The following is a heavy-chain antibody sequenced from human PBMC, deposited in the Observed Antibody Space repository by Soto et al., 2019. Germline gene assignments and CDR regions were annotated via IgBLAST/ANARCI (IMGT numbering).Heavy chain of an antibody. D-gene: IGHD3-10*01. CDR3: ARDPRRSGSPVLFVDY. CDR1: GFTFSSYG. J-gene: IGHJ4*02. CDR2: IWFDGSTK. V-gene: IGHV3-33*01. Sequence: ESGGGVVQPGRSLRLSCAASGFTFSSYGMHWIRQAPGKGLEWVAGIWFDGSTKYYADSVKGRFTISRDNSKNTLYLQMNALRADDTAVYYCARDPRRSGSPVLFVDYWGQGTLVTVSS.